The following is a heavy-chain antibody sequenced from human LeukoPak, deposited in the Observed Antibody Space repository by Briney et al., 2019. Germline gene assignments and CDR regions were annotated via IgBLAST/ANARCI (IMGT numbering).Heavy chain of an antibody. Sequence: ASVKVSCKASGYTFTSYYMHWVRQAPGQGLEWMGRIIPMFGTVNYEQKFQGRVTIIADKFTSTAYMELSSLRFEDTAMYYCARDQKVGATPYFGMDVWGQGTTVTVSS. D-gene: IGHD1-26*01. CDR2: IIPMFGTV. V-gene: IGHV1-69*06. J-gene: IGHJ6*02. CDR1: GYTFTSYY. CDR3: ARDQKVGATPYFGMDV.